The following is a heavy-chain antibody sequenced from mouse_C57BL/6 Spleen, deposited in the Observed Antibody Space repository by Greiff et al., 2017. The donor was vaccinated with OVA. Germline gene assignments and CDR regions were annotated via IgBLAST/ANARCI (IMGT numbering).Heavy chain of an antibody. Sequence: VQLQQPGAELVMPGASVKLSCKASGYTFTSYWMHWVKQRPGQGLEWIGEIDPSDSYTNYNQKFKGKSTLTVDKSSSTAYMQLSSLTSEDSAVYYCARSGGYYGSSYVDYWGQGTTLTVSS. CDR1: GYTFTSYW. J-gene: IGHJ2*01. D-gene: IGHD1-1*01. CDR2: IDPSDSYT. CDR3: ARSGGYYGSSYVDY. V-gene: IGHV1-69*01.